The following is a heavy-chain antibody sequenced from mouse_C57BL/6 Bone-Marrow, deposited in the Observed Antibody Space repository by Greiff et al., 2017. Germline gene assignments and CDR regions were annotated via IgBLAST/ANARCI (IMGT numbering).Heavy chain of an antibody. CDR1: GYTFTSYW. D-gene: IGHD2-2*01. CDR3: ARGGLPKFAY. J-gene: IGHJ3*01. Sequence: QVQLQQPGAELVRPGSSVKLSCKASGYTFTSYWMDWVKQRPGQGLEWIGNIYPSDSETHYNQKFKDKATLTVDKSSSTAYMQLSSLTSEDSAVYYCARGGLPKFAYWGQGTLVTVSA. V-gene: IGHV1-61*01. CDR2: IYPSDSET.